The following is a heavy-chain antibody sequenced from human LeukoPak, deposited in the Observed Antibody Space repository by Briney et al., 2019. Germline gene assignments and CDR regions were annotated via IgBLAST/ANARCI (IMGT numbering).Heavy chain of an antibody. Sequence: PGRSLRLSCAASGFTFSSYGMHWVRQAPGKGLEWVAVIWYGGSNKYYADSVKGRFTISRDNSKNTLYLQMNSLRAEDTAVYYCARDARGSDYWGQGTLVTVSS. V-gene: IGHV3-33*01. CDR3: ARDARGSDY. CDR1: GFTFSSYG. CDR2: IWYGGSNK. J-gene: IGHJ4*02. D-gene: IGHD3-10*01.